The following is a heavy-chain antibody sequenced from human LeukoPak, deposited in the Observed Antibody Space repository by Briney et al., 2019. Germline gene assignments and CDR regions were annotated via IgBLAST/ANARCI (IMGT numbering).Heavy chain of an antibody. D-gene: IGHD3-3*01. CDR3: ARDRRITIFGVVIMTWFDP. CDR1: GGTFSSYA. V-gene: IGHV1-69*05. Sequence: SVKVSCKASGGTFSSYAISWVRQAPGQGLEWMGRIIPIFGTANYAQKFQGRVTITTDESTSTAYMELSSLRSEDTAVYYCARDRRITIFGVVIMTWFDPWGQGTLVTVSS. CDR2: IIPIFGTA. J-gene: IGHJ5*02.